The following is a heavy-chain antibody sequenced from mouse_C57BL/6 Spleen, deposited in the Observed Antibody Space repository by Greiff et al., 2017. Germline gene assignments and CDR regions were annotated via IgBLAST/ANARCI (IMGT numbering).Heavy chain of an antibody. CDR1: GYTFTSYW. CDR2: IDPSDSYT. Sequence: QVQLQQPGAELVKPGASVKLSCKASGYTFTSYWMQWVKQRPGQGLEWIGEIDPSDSYTNYNQKFKGKATLTVDTSSSTAYMQLSSLTSEDSAVYYCARPHYYGSSYAMDDWGQGTSVTVSS. V-gene: IGHV1-50*01. D-gene: IGHD1-1*01. CDR3: ARPHYYGSSYAMDD. J-gene: IGHJ4*01.